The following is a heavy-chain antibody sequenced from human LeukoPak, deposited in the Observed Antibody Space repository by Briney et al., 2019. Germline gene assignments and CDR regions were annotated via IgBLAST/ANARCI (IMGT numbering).Heavy chain of an antibody. CDR3: TRGGELMNF. Sequence: SETLSLTCTVSGGSISSSSYYWGWIRQPPGKGLEWIGSIYYSGSTYYNPSLKSRVTISVDTSKNQFSLRLSSVTAADTAVYYCTRGGELMNFWGQGTLVTVSS. CDR2: IYYSGST. V-gene: IGHV4-39*07. CDR1: GGSISSSSYY. D-gene: IGHD1-26*01. J-gene: IGHJ4*02.